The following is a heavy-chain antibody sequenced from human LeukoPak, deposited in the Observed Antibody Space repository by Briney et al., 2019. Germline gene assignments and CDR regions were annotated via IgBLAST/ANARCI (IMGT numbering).Heavy chain of an antibody. CDR1: GGSFSAYS. V-gene: IGHV4-34*01. CDR3: AESSSGKH. CDR2: INHSGST. Sequence: SETLSLTCAVYGGSFSAYSWSWIRQPPGKGLEWIGEINHSGSTNYNASLKSRLTISVDTSKNQFSLTLNSVTAADTAVYFCAESSSGKHWGQGTLVTVSS. J-gene: IGHJ4*02. D-gene: IGHD3-10*01.